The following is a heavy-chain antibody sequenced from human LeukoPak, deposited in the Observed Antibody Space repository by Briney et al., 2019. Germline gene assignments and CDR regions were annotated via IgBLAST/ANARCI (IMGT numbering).Heavy chain of an antibody. CDR2: VNWNSDTI. Sequence: GGSLRLSCAASGFTISSYAMHWVRQAPGKGLEWVSGVNWNSDTIVYADSVKGRFTISRDNAKNSLYLQMNSLRAEDTAVYYCAELGITMIGGVWGKGTTVTISS. CDR1: GFTISSYA. D-gene: IGHD3-10*02. J-gene: IGHJ6*04. CDR3: AELGITMIGGV. V-gene: IGHV3-9*01.